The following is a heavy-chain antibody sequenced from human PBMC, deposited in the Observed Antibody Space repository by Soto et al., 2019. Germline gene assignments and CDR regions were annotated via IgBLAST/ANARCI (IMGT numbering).Heavy chain of an antibody. V-gene: IGHV1-69*13. CDR1: GCTFSSYA. J-gene: IGHJ5*02. CDR2: IIPIFGTA. CDR3: ARETNDYSNGINWFDP. Sequence: SVKVSCKASGCTFSSYAISWVRQAPGQGLEWMGGIIPIFGTANYAQKFQGRVTITADESTSTAYMELSSLRSEDTAVYYCARETNDYSNGINWFDPWGQGTLVTVSS. D-gene: IGHD4-4*01.